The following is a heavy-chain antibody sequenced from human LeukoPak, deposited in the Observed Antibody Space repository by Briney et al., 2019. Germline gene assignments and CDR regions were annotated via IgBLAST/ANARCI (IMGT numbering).Heavy chain of an antibody. V-gene: IGHV4-59*08. J-gene: IGHJ4*02. CDR3: ARHSYCYGSGKGFHYFDY. CDR1: GGSISSYY. Sequence: SETLSLTCTVSGGSISSYYWSWIRQPPGKGLEWIGYIYYSGSTNYNPSLKSRVTISVDTSKNQFSLKLSSVTAADTAVYYCARHSYCYGSGKGFHYFDYWGQGTLVTVSS. D-gene: IGHD3-10*01. CDR2: IYYSGST.